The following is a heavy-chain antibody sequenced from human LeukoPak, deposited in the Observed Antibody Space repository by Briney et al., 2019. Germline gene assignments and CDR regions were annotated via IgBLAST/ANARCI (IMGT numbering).Heavy chain of an antibody. D-gene: IGHD3-22*01. CDR2: INPKSGGT. CDR1: GYTFTGYY. Sequence: ASVKVSCKASGYTFTGYYLHWVRQAPGQGLEWMGWINPKSGGTNYAQKFQGRVTMTRDTSISTAYMELTRLRSDDTAVYYCARGGDFYDSSGYYDDAFDIWGRGKMVTVSS. J-gene: IGHJ3*02. CDR3: ARGGDFYDSSGYYDDAFDI. V-gene: IGHV1-2*02.